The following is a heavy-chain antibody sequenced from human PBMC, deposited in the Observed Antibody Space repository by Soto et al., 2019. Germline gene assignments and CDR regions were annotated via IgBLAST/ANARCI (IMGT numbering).Heavy chain of an antibody. D-gene: IGHD3-10*01. CDR1: GGTFSSYA. V-gene: IGHV1-69*13. J-gene: IGHJ6*02. CDR3: ASYYGSGSYPVESYYYYGMDV. CDR2: IIPIFGTA. Sequence: SVKVSCKASGGTFSSYAISWVRQAPGQGLEWMGGIIPIFGTANYAQKFQGRVTITADESTSTAYMELSSLRSEDTAVYYCASYYGSGSYPVESYYYYGMDVWGQGTTVTVSS.